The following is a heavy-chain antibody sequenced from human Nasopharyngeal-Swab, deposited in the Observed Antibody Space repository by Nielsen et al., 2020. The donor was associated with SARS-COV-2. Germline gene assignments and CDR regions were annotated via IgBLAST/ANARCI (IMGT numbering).Heavy chain of an antibody. J-gene: IGHJ4*02. D-gene: IGHD6-6*01. CDR3: ARGGGSLAARPFDY. Sequence: GESLKISCEASGFTFRDHAMTWVRQAPGKGLEWVSTISGSGNTHYADSVKGRFTISRDNSKNTVFLQMNSLRAEDTAIYSCARGGGSLAARPFDYWGRGTLVTVSS. V-gene: IGHV3-23*01. CDR2: ISGSGNT. CDR1: GFTFRDHA.